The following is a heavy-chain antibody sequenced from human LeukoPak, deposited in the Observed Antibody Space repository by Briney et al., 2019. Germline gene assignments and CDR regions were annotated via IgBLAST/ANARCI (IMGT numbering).Heavy chain of an antibody. D-gene: IGHD5-12*01. CDR3: ARFPRDPWRFDY. CDR1: GFTFSSDW. J-gene: IGHJ4*02. Sequence: PGGSLRLSCVVSGFTFSSDWMTWVRQAPGKGLEWVANIKEDGSEGYYVDSVKGRFTISRDNTKNSLYLQMNSLRAEDTAVYYCARFPRDPWRFDYWGQGTLVSVSS. CDR2: IKEDGSEG. V-gene: IGHV3-7*03.